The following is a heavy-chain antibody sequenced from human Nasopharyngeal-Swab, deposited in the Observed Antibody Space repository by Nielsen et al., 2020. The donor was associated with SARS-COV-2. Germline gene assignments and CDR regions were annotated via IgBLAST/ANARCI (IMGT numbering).Heavy chain of an antibody. Sequence: GESLKISCAASGFGFSNYAMRWVRQAPGKGPEWVAVIAYDGRNKYYADSVKGRFTISRDNSMNTLHLQMSDLRAEDTAMYYCARDDKVGRRSDGYILSYWGQGTLVTVSS. D-gene: IGHD5-24*01. CDR3: ARDDKVGRRSDGYILSY. CDR2: IAYDGRNK. V-gene: IGHV3-30-3*01. CDR1: GFGFSNYA. J-gene: IGHJ4*02.